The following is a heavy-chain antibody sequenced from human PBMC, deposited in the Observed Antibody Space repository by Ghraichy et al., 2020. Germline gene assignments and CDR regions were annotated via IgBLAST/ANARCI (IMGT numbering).Heavy chain of an antibody. V-gene: IGHV3-49*03. Sequence: GGSLRLSCAASGFTFGDYGVNWFRQAPGKGLEWVGFIRSKSYGGPPEYAASVTSRFSITRDDSKSIAYLQMNSLKTEDTAVYYCSRAPTYAFYMDVWGKGTTVTVS. CDR3: SRAPTYAFYMDV. CDR1: GFTFGDYG. CDR2: IRSKSYGGPP. D-gene: IGHD3-3*01. J-gene: IGHJ6*03.